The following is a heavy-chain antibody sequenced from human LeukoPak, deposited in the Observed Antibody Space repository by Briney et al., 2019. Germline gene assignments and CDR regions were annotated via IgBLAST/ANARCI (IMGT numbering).Heavy chain of an antibody. Sequence: PSETLSLTCTVSGGSISSYYWSWIRQPPGKGLEWIGYIYYSGSTNYNPSLKSRVTISVDTSKNQFSLKLSSVTAADTAVYYCARRGYSYGPFDYWGQGTLVTVSS. D-gene: IGHD5-18*01. CDR2: IYYSGST. CDR3: ARRGYSYGPFDY. J-gene: IGHJ4*02. CDR1: GGSISSYY. V-gene: IGHV4-59*01.